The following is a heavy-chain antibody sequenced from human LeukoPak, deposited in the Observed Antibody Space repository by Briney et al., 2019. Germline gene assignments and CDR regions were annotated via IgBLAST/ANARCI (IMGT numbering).Heavy chain of an antibody. J-gene: IGHJ5*02. CDR1: GGSFSGYY. D-gene: IGHD2-2*01. CDR2: INHSGST. Sequence: SETLSLTCAVYGGSFSGYYWSLMRQPPGKGLEWIGEINHSGSTNYNPSLKSRVTISVDTSKNQFSLKLSSVTAADTAVYYCARSFSGRGSSTRDWFDPWGQGTLVTVSS. CDR3: ARSFSGRGSSTRDWFDP. V-gene: IGHV4-34*01.